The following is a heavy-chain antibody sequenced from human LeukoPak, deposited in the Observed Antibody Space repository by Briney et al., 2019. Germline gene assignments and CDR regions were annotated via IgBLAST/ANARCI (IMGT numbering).Heavy chain of an antibody. J-gene: IGHJ2*01. D-gene: IGHD4-17*01. CDR2: ISGSGGST. CDR1: GFTFSSYA. Sequence: PGGSLRLSCAASGFTFSSYAMSWVRQPPGKGLEWVSAISGSGGSTYYADSVEGRFTISRDNSKNTLYLQMNSLRAEDTAVYYCAKDYGDPTPFDLWGRGTLVTVSS. V-gene: IGHV3-23*01. CDR3: AKDYGDPTPFDL.